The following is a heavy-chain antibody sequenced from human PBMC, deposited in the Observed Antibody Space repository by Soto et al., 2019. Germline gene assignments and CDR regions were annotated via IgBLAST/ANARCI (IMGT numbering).Heavy chain of an antibody. CDR3: ASLSITMVRGVIHDYMDV. CDR2: INSDGSST. Sequence: PGGSLRLSCAASGFTFSSYWMHWVRQAPGKGLVWVSRINSDGSSTSYADSVKGRFTISRDNAKNTLYLQMNSLRAEDTAVYYCASLSITMVRGVIHDYMDVWGKGTTVTVSS. CDR1: GFTFSSYW. D-gene: IGHD3-10*01. J-gene: IGHJ6*03. V-gene: IGHV3-74*01.